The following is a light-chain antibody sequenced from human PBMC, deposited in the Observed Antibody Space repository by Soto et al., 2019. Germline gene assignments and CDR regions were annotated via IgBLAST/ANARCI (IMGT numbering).Light chain of an antibody. Sequence: EIVLTQSPATLSLSPGERATLSCRASQSVSSYLAWYQQKPGQAPRLLIYDASSRATGIPARFSGSGSGTDFTLTISSLEPEDSAVYSCQHRGNWPRTFGQGTKVEIK. J-gene: IGKJ1*01. CDR2: DAS. CDR3: QHRGNWPRT. CDR1: QSVSSY. V-gene: IGKV3-11*01.